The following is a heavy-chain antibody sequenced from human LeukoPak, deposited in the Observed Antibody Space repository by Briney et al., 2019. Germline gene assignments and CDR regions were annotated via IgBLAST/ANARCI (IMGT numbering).Heavy chain of an antibody. Sequence: PGGSLRLSCAASGFTVSSNYMSWVRQAPGKGLEWVSVIYSGGSTYYADSVKGRFTISRDNSKNTLYLQMNSLRAEDTAVYYCARESGYSYGYPGYRGQGTLVTVSS. CDR1: GFTVSSNY. CDR3: ARESGYSYGYPGY. CDR2: IYSGGST. J-gene: IGHJ4*02. V-gene: IGHV3-66*02. D-gene: IGHD5-18*01.